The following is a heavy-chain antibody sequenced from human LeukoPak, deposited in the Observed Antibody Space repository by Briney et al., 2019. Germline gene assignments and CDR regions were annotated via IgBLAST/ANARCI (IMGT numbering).Heavy chain of an antibody. Sequence: PSQTLSLTCAVSGGSISSGSYSWSWIRQPPGKGLEWIGYIYPRGSTYYNPSLKSRVILSLDKSANQFSLNLSSVTAADTAVYYCARWVSWFDPWGQGTLVTVSS. CDR3: ARWVSWFDP. D-gene: IGHD4-23*01. J-gene: IGHJ5*02. CDR1: GGSISSGSYS. CDR2: IYPRGST. V-gene: IGHV4-30-2*01.